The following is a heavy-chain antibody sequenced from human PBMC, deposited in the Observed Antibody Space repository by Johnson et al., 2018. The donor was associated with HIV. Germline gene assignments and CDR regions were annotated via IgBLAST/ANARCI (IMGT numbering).Heavy chain of an antibody. CDR3: AKVALDYYDSSEVSLRPFDI. CDR1: GFKFDDYG. Sequence: VQLVESGGGVVRPGGSLRVSCAASGFKFDDYGMSWVRQAPGKGLEWVSGINWNGGSTYYADSMKGRFTISRDNSKNTLYLQMNSLRAEDTAVYYCAKVALDYYDSSEVSLRPFDIWGQGTMVTVSS. V-gene: IGHV3-20*04. CDR2: INWNGGST. J-gene: IGHJ3*02. D-gene: IGHD3-22*01.